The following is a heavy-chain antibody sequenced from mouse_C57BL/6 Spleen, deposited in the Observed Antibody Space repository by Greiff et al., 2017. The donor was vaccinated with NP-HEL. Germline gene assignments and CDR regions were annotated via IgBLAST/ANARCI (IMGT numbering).Heavy chain of an antibody. CDR2: INPNNGGT. J-gene: IGHJ4*01. CDR3: ARSLLLYPTDAMDY. Sequence: VQLQQSGPELVKPGASVKIPCKASGYTFTDYNMDWVKQSHGKSLEWIGDINPNNGGTIYNQKFKGKATLTVDKSSSTAYMELRSLTSEDTAVYYCARSLLLYPTDAMDYWGQGTSVTVSS. V-gene: IGHV1-18*01. D-gene: IGHD1-1*01. CDR1: GYTFTDYN.